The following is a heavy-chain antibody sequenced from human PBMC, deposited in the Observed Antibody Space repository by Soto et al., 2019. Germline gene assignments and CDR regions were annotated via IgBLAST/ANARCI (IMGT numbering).Heavy chain of an antibody. D-gene: IGHD1-1*01. Sequence: QVQLVESGGGVVQPGRSLRLSCAASGFTFSTYGMHWVRQAPGKGLEWVAVIWYDGSNTYYADSVKGRFTISRDNPEKTLYLQMNSLRAEDTAVYYCARDGSLLEFDYWGQGTLVTVFS. CDR3: ARDGSLLEFDY. V-gene: IGHV3-33*01. J-gene: IGHJ4*02. CDR2: IWYDGSNT. CDR1: GFTFSTYG.